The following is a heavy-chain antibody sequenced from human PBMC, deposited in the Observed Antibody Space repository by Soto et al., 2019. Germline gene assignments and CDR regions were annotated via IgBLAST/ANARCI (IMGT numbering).Heavy chain of an antibody. CDR1: GYTFTSYG. V-gene: IGHV1-18*04. CDR2: ISAYNGNT. J-gene: IGHJ6*02. CDR3: ARDSSCSSTSCYFIYYYGMDV. D-gene: IGHD2-2*01. Sequence: WASVKVSCKASGYTFTSYGISWVRQAPGQGLEWMGWISAYNGNTNYAQKLQGRVTMTTDTSTSTAYMELRSLRSDDTAVYYCARDSSCSSTSCYFIYYYGMDVWGQGTTVTVSS.